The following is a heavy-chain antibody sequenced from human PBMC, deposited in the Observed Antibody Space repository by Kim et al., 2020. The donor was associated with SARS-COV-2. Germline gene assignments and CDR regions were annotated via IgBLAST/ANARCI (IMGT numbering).Heavy chain of an antibody. CDR2: IYYSGST. CDR3: SRARYYYDSSGYYWFDP. CDR1: GGSISSYY. V-gene: IGHV4-59*01. Sequence: SETLSLTCTVSGGSISSYYWSWIRQPPGKGLEWIGYIYYSGSTNYNPSLKSRVTISVDTSKNQFSLKLSSMTAADTAVYYCSRARYYYDSSGYYWFDPWG. D-gene: IGHD3-22*01. J-gene: IGHJ5*02.